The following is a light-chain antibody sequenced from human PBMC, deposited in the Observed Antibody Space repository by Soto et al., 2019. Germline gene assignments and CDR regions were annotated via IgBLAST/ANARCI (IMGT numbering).Light chain of an antibody. CDR2: DVS. CDR1: QSISSW. J-gene: IGKJ5*01. V-gene: IGKV1-5*01. Sequence: GDRVTITCRASQSISSWLAWYQQKPGKAPKLLIYDVSSLESGVPSRFSGSGSGTEFTLTISSLQPDDFATYYCQKYNSYSINFGQGTRLEIK. CDR3: QKYNSYSIN.